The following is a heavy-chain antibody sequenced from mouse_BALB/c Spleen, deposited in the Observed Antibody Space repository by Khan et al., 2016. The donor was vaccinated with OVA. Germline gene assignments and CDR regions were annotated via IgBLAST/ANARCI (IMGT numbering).Heavy chain of an antibody. CDR2: IDPENGET. J-gene: IGHJ3*01. CDR1: DFNIKDYY. V-gene: IGHV14-1*02. Sequence: VQLQQSGAELVRPGALVKLSCKASDFNIKDYYMHWVKQRPEQGLEWIGWIDPENGETVYDPKFQGKAIMTADTSSNTAYLKLRRLTSEDTAVYYCAKSGYSAWVAYGGQGTLVTGSA. CDR3: AKSGYSAWVAY.